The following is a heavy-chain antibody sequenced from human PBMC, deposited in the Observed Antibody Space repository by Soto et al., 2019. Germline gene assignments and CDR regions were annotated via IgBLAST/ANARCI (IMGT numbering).Heavy chain of an antibody. D-gene: IGHD2-2*01. CDR3: ARDQDPPGSTYNSLYYYYGMDV. CDR1: GFTFSSYG. CDR2: IWYDGSNK. J-gene: IGHJ6*02. V-gene: IGHV3-33*01. Sequence: QVQLVESGGGVVQPGRSLRLSCAASGFTFSSYGMHWVRQAPGKGLEWVAVIWYDGSNKYYADSVKGRFTISRDNSKNTLYLQMNSLRAEDTAVYYCARDQDPPGSTYNSLYYYYGMDVWGQGTTVTVSS.